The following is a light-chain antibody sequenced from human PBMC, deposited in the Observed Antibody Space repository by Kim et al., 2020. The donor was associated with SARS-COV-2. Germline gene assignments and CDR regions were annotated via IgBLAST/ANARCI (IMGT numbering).Light chain of an antibody. CDR1: QSVSSN. CDR2: GAS. Sequence: EIVMTQSPATLSVSPGERATLSCRASQSVSSNLAWYQQKPGQAPRLLIYGASTRATGIPARFSCSGSGTEFTLTISSLQSEDFAVYYCQQYNNWPRGTLTFGGGTKVDIK. CDR3: QQYNNWPRGTLT. V-gene: IGKV3-15*01. J-gene: IGKJ4*01.